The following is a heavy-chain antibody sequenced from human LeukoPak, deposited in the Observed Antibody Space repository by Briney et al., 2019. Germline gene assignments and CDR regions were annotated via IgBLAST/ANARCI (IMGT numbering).Heavy chain of an antibody. CDR1: RFTVHSNY. D-gene: IGHD6-6*01. V-gene: IGHV3-53*01. CDR3: AREVLLFSGSPETWFDP. J-gene: IGHJ5*02. Sequence: GGALRLSCAASRFTVHSNYLSWLRQAPAKGLEWVSTIYTGGNTYYAASVKGRFTISRYFSKNELYLQMNSLRDEDAATYFCAREVLLFSGSPETWFDPWGQGALVTVSS. CDR2: IYTGGNT.